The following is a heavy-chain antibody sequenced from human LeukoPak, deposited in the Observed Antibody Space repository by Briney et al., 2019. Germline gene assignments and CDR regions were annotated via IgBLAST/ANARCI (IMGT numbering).Heavy chain of an antibody. D-gene: IGHD3-16*02. CDR2: ITGSGGTT. CDR1: GFAFSNYG. J-gene: IGHJ4*02. CDR3: AKRVVGGDYWDY. V-gene: IGHV3-23*01. Sequence: PGGSLRLSCAASGFAFSNYGMNWVRQAPGKGLEWVSGITGSGGTTYYADSVKGRFTISRDNSKNTLYLQMNSPRAEDTAAYYCAKRVVGGDYWDYWGQGTLVTVSS.